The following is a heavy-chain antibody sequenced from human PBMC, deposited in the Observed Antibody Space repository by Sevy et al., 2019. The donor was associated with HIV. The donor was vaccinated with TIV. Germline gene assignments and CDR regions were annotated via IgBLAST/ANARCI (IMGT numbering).Heavy chain of an antibody. V-gene: IGHV1-8*01. D-gene: IGHD3-10*01. J-gene: IGHJ6*02. CDR1: GYTFTSYD. CDR2: INPNSGNT. CDR3: ARGKLWFGELGSYGMDV. Sequence: ASVKVSCKASGYTFTSYDINWVRQATGQGLEWMGWINPNSGNTGYAQKFQGRVTMTRNTSISTAYMELSSLRSEDTAVYYCARGKLWFGELGSYGMDVWGQGTTVTVSS.